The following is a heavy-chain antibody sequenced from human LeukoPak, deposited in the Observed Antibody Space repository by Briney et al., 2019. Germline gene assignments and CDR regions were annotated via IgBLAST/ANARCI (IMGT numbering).Heavy chain of an antibody. Sequence: PSETLSLTCTVSGGSISSSSYYWGWMRQPPGKGLEGIGSIYYSGSTYYTPSLKSRVTISVDTSKNQFSLKLSSVTAADTAVYYCASVGATDYYYYGMDVWGQGTTVTVSS. D-gene: IGHD1-26*01. V-gene: IGHV4-39*07. CDR2: IYYSGST. CDR1: GGSISSSSYY. J-gene: IGHJ6*02. CDR3: ASVGATDYYYYGMDV.